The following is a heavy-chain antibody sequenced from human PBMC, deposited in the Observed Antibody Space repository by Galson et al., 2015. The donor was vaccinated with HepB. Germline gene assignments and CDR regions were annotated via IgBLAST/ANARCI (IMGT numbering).Heavy chain of an antibody. CDR2: ISVSSSTI. CDR1: GFTFSSYS. V-gene: IGHV3-48*02. CDR3: ARGRYCTSTGCYRCFDY. J-gene: IGHJ4*02. Sequence: SLRLSCAASGFTFSSYSMNWVRQAPGKGLQWVSYISVSSSTIYYADSLKGRFTISRDNAKNSLYLQMNSLRDEDTAVYFCARGRYCTSTGCYRCFDYSCQGILVTVSS. D-gene: IGHD2-2*02.